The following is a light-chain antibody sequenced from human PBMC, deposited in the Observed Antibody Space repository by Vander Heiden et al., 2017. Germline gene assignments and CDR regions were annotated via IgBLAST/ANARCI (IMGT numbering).Light chain of an antibody. CDR1: QSVATY. Sequence: EIVLTQSPATLSLSPGDRATLSCRASQSVATYLACYQQKPGQAPRLLIHDASYRATGIPARFSGRGYGTDFTITISSREPEDFAVYYCQQHSDWPPVTFGQGTQMEIK. CDR2: DAS. V-gene: IGKV3-11*01. J-gene: IGKJ5*01. CDR3: QQHSDWPPVT.